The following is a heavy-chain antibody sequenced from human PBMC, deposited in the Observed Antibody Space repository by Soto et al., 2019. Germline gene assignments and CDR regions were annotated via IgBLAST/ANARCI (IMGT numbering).Heavy chain of an antibody. CDR2: ISPHNGNT. V-gene: IGHV1-18*01. D-gene: IGHD3-10*01. Sequence: QVQLVQSGAEVKNPGASVKVSCKASGYTFSNYGICWVRQAPGQGLEWMGWISPHNGNTKYTQKFQGRVTMTTDTSTSTAYMELRSLRSDDTAVFYCARVLGSGSYIAFDTWVQGTMVTVSS. CDR3: ARVLGSGSYIAFDT. J-gene: IGHJ3*02. CDR1: GYTFSNYG.